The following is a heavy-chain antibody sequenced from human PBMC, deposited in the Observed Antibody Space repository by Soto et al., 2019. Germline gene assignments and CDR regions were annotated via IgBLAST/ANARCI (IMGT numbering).Heavy chain of an antibody. D-gene: IGHD6-19*01. J-gene: IGHJ4*02. V-gene: IGHV3-30-3*01. CDR2: ISYDGSNK. Sequence: QVQLVESGGDVVQPGRSLRLSCAASGFTFSSYAMHWVRQAPGKGLEWVAVISYDGSNKYYADSVKGRFTISRDNSKNTLYLQMNSLRAEDTAVYYCARDHSSGWYNDYWGQGTLVTVSS. CDR1: GFTFSSYA. CDR3: ARDHSSGWYNDY.